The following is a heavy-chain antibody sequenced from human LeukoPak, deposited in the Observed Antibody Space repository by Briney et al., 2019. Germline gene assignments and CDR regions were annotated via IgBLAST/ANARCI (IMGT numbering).Heavy chain of an antibody. D-gene: IGHD6-19*01. CDR1: GGSISSSSYY. J-gene: IGHJ4*02. V-gene: IGHV4-39*01. CDR3: ARYVLSVAGTSL. CDR2: IYYSGST. Sequence: SETLSLTCTVSGGSISSSSYYWGWIRQPPGQGLEWIGTIYYSGSTYYNPSLKSRVTISVDTSKNQFSLKLSSVTAADTAVYYCARYVLSVAGTSLWGQGTLVTVSS.